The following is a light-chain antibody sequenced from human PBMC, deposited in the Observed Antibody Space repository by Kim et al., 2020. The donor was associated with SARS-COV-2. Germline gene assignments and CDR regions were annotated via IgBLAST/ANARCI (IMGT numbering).Light chain of an antibody. CDR1: HVISSP. V-gene: IGKV3-11*01. CDR3: QHYSNWPRT. Sequence: SPGGPPPPSCAPSHVISSPLAWYQQKPGQPPRLLIYGASSRATGIPARFSGSGSGTDFTLTISSLEPEDFAVYYCQHYSNWPRTFGQGTKVDIK. J-gene: IGKJ1*01. CDR2: GAS.